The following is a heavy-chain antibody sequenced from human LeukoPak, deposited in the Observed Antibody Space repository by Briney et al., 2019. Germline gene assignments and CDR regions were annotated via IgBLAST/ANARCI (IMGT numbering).Heavy chain of an antibody. CDR1: GFTFSSYW. V-gene: IGHV3-7*01. CDR2: IKQDGSEK. CDR3: ARGATIFQPKKEFDY. Sequence: GGSLRLSCAASGFTFSSYWMSWVRQAPGKGLEWVANIKQDGSEKYYVDSVKGRFTISRDNAKNSLYLQMNSLRAEDTAVYYCARGATIFQPKKEFDYWGQGTLVTVSS. D-gene: IGHD3-3*01. J-gene: IGHJ4*02.